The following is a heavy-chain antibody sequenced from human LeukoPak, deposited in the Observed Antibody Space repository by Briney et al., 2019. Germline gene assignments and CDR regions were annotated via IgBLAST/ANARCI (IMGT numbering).Heavy chain of an antibody. V-gene: IGHV3-23*01. J-gene: IGHJ6*02. D-gene: IGHD3-16*01. Sequence: PGGSVRLSCAASGFTFSDYPMSWVRQAPGKGLEWVSSITNRGHSTSYADSVKGRFTISRDNSKNTLYMQMNSLRAEDTAVYHCAKVLQFYVYGMDVWGQGTTVTVSS. CDR2: ITNRGHST. CDR3: AKVLQFYVYGMDV. CDR1: GFTFSDYP.